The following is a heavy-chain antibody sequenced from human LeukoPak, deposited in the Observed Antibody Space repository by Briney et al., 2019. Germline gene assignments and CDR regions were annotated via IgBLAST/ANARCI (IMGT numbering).Heavy chain of an antibody. J-gene: IGHJ4*02. CDR1: GYTFTSYG. Sequence: ASVKVSCKASGYTFTSYGISWVRQAPGQGLEWMGWISAHNGNTNYAQKLQGRVTMTTDTSTSTAYMELRSLRSDDTAVYYCARAAEYYDFWSALFDYWGQGTLVTVSS. D-gene: IGHD3-3*01. CDR2: ISAHNGNT. V-gene: IGHV1-18*01. CDR3: ARAAEYYDFWSALFDY.